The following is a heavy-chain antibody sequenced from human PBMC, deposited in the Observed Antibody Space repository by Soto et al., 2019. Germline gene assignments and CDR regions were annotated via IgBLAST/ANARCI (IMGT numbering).Heavy chain of an antibody. Sequence: GGSLRLSCAASGFTFSSYWMSWVRQAPGKGLEWVANIKQDGSEKYYVDSVKGRFTISRDNAKNSLYLQMNSLRAEDTAVYYCARVERGYCSSTSCYRIIDYWGQGTLVTVSS. CDR1: GFTFSSYW. J-gene: IGHJ4*02. CDR2: IKQDGSEK. CDR3: ARVERGYCSSTSCYRIIDY. V-gene: IGHV3-7*01. D-gene: IGHD2-2*02.